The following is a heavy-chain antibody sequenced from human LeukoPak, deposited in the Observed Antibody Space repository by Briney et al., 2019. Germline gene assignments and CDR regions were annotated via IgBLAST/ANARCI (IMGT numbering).Heavy chain of an antibody. CDR3: ARDRGRNYDFWSGSNPSLDY. CDR2: IIPIFGTA. J-gene: IGHJ4*02. CDR1: GGTFSSYA. V-gene: IGHV1-69*05. Sequence: ASVKVSCKASGGTFSSYAISWVRQAPGQGLEWMGGIIPIFGTANYAQKFQGRVTITTDESTSTAYMELSSLRSEDTAVYYCARDRGRNYDFWSGSNPSLDYWGQGTLVTVSS. D-gene: IGHD3-3*01.